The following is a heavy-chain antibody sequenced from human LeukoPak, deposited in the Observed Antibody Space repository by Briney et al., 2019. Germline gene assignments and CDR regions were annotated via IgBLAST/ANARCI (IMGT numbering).Heavy chain of an antibody. J-gene: IGHJ4*03. CDR3: ATRSSTLAAARCFDD. CDR1: GESFSAYF. V-gene: IGHV4-34*01. D-gene: IGHD6-6*01. CDR2: IDHRGSS. Sequence: PSETLSLTCAVHGESFSAYFWSWIRLVPGKGLEWIGEIDHRGSSNYNPPLKSRATISVDTSKNHFSLSLTSATAADTAVYYCATRSSTLAAARCFDDWGQGTVVTVSS.